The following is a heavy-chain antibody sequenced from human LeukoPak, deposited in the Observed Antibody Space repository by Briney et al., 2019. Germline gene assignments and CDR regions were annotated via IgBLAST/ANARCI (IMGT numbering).Heavy chain of an antibody. CDR2: TKLKTDDGTP. CDR1: GFTFSNAW. J-gene: IGHJ4*02. V-gene: IGHV3-15*01. CDR3: ISGGGTADY. D-gene: IGHD1-1*01. Sequence: GGSLRLSCAASGFTFSNAWMNWMGWVRQAPGKGLEWVGHTKLKTDDGTPDYAALVKGRFPVSRDDSKKTVYLEMNSLETEDTAVYYCISGGGTADYWGQGTLVSVSS.